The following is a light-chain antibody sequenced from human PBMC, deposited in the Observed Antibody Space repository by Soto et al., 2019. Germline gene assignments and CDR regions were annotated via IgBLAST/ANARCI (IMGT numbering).Light chain of an antibody. Sequence: QSALTQPASVSGSPGQSITISCTGTSSDVGGYNYVSWYQQHPGEAPKLMIYDVSNRPSGVSNRFSGSKSGNTASLTISGLQVEDEADYYCSSSTSRSTYVFGSGSKVTVL. CDR2: DVS. J-gene: IGLJ1*01. CDR1: SSDVGGYNY. V-gene: IGLV2-14*03. CDR3: SSSTSRSTYV.